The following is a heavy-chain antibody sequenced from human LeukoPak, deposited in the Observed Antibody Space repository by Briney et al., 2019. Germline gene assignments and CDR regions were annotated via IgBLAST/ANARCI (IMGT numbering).Heavy chain of an antibody. CDR1: GYTLTELS. J-gene: IGHJ5*02. CDR2: FDPEDGET. Sequence: ASVKVSCKVSGYTLTELSMHWVRQAPGKGLEWMGGFDPEDGETLYAQKFQGRVTMTEDTSTDTAYMELSSLRSEDTAVYYCATLTPPNYGDYTWFDPWGQGTLVTVSS. D-gene: IGHD4-17*01. CDR3: ATLTPPNYGDYTWFDP. V-gene: IGHV1-24*01.